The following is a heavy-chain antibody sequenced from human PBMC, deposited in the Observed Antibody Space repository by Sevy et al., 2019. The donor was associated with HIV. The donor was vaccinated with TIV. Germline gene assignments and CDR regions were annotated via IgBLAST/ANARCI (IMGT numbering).Heavy chain of an antibody. CDR1: GFSINNYA. J-gene: IGHJ6*02. CDR3: AKAQGEWGTSFALDV. V-gene: IGHV3-23*01. D-gene: IGHD3-16*01. Sequence: GGSLRLSCAASGFSINNYAMTWVRQAPGKGLEWVSNITAPGGRAYLADSVKGRFTISSDTSVNKVFLQMDSLRVEDTAIYYCAKAQGEWGTSFALDVWGQGTTVTVSS. CDR2: ITAPGGRA.